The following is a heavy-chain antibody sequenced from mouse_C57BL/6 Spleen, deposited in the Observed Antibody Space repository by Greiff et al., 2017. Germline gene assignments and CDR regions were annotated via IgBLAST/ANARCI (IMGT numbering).Heavy chain of an antibody. CDR2: IDPSDSYT. D-gene: IGHD2-3*01. CDR1: GYTFTSYW. CDR3: ASRWFPTYFDG. V-gene: IGHV1-50*01. J-gene: IGHJ1*03. Sequence: QVQLQQPGAELVKPGASVKLSCKASGYTFTSYWMQWVKQRPGQGLEWIGEIDPSDSYTNYNQKFKGKATLTVDTSSSTAYMQLSSLTSEDSAVYYCASRWFPTYFDGWGTGTTVTVSS.